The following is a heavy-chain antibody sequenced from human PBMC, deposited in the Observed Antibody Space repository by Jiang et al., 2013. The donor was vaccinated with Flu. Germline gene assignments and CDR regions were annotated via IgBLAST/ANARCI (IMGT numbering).Heavy chain of an antibody. Sequence: GGVVQPGRSLRLSCAASGFTFSNYGMHWVRQAPGKGLEWVAVISYDGSDKYYADSVKGRFTISRDNSKNTLYLQMNSLRTEDTALYHCAKDRGYCSSTNCRGPRNVNNWFDPWGQGTLVTVPS. CDR3: AKDRGYCSSTNCRGPRNVNNWFDP. CDR2: ISYDGSDK. D-gene: IGHD2-2*01. V-gene: IGHV3-30*18. CDR1: GFTFSNYG. J-gene: IGHJ5*02.